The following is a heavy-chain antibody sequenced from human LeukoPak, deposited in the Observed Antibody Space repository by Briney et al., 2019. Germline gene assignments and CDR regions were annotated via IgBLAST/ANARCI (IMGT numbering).Heavy chain of an antibody. J-gene: IGHJ3*02. CDR1: GFTFSSYA. Sequence: PGGSLRLSCAASGFTFSSYAMSWVRQAPGKGLEWVSAISGSGGSTYYADSVKGRFTISRDNSKNTLYLQMNSLRAEDTAVYYCAKDRIFFVGLGHAFDIWGQGTMVTVSS. CDR3: AKDRIFFVGLGHAFDI. D-gene: IGHD7-27*01. V-gene: IGHV3-23*01. CDR2: ISGSGGST.